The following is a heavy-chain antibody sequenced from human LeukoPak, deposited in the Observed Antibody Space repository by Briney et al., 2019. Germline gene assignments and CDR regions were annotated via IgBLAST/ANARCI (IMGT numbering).Heavy chain of an antibody. CDR2: INAGNGNT. D-gene: IGHD4-17*01. Sequence: ASVKVSCKASGYTFTSYAMHWVRQAPGQRLEWMGWINAGNGNTKYSQKFQSRVTITRDTSASTAYMELSSLRSEDTAVYYCARTLHDYGDYPYYYYGMDVWGQGTTVTVSS. CDR1: GYTFTSYA. J-gene: IGHJ6*02. V-gene: IGHV1-3*01. CDR3: ARTLHDYGDYPYYYYGMDV.